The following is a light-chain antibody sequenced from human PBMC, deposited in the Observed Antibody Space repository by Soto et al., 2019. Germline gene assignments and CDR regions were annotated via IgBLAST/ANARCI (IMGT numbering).Light chain of an antibody. J-gene: IGKJ4*01. CDR2: DAS. Sequence: EVVMTQSPATLSVSPGEGATLSCRASQTVGSNLAWYQQKPGQAPRLLIYDASTRATGIPARFSGSGSGTEFTLTISSLQSEDFTTYYCQQLNDYPLTFGGGTKVEIK. V-gene: IGKV3-15*01. CDR1: QTVGSN. CDR3: QQLNDYPLT.